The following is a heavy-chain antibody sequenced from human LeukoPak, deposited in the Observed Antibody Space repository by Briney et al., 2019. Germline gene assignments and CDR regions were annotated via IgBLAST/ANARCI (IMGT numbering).Heavy chain of an antibody. CDR2: INHRGST. V-gene: IGHV4-34*01. J-gene: IGHJ5*02. Sequence: SETLSLTCAVYGGSFSVNYWTWIRQSPGKELEWIGEINHRGSTNYNPSLKSRLTISVDTSKNQFSLKLGSVTAADTAVYYCARAAYMVRGALGWFDPWGQGTLVTVSS. CDR3: ARAAYMVRGALGWFDP. D-gene: IGHD3-10*01. CDR1: GGSFSVNY.